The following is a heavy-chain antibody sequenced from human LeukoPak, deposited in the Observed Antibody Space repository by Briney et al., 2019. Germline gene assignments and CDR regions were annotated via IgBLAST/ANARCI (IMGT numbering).Heavy chain of an antibody. V-gene: IGHV4-59*02. CDR3: ARYRRDNTYFLGY. Sequence: SETLSLTCTVSGGSVNSHYWSWIRQPPGKGLEWIGFIHYSWSTNYNPSLTSRVAMSIDTSVNQFSLELSSVTAADTAVYYCARYRRDNTYFLGYWGQGTLVTVFS. CDR2: IHYSWST. D-gene: IGHD2-2*02. CDR1: GGSVNSHY. J-gene: IGHJ4*02.